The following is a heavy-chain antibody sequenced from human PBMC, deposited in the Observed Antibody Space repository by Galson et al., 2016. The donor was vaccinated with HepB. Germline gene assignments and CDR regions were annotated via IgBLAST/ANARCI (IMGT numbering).Heavy chain of an antibody. V-gene: IGHV1-2*02. D-gene: IGHD1-14*01. CDR3: ARALRSPVDTTSFY. CDR1: GYTFSDYY. Sequence: SVKVSCKASGYTFSDYYIHWVRQAPGHGLEWMGWINPSGGDTRSPRKFQGRVSMTRDTSINTAYMEIKRLTSDDTAVYYCARALRSPVDTTSFYWGQGTLVTVSS. CDR2: INPSGGDT. J-gene: IGHJ4*02.